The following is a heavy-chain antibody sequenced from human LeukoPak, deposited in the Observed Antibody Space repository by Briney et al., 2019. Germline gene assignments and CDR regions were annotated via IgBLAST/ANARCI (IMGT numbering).Heavy chain of an antibody. J-gene: IGHJ3*02. V-gene: IGHV3-7*03. D-gene: IGHD2-21*02. CDR2: IRQDESER. CDR1: GFTFSSYC. CDR3: AKSYCGGDCYSHDAFDI. Sequence: GGSLRLSCTASGFTFSSYCMSWVRQAPRKGLEWVANIRQDESERYYVDSVKGRFTISRDNAKSSLYLQMNSLRAEDMALYYCAKSYCGGDCYSHDAFDIWGQGTMVTVSS.